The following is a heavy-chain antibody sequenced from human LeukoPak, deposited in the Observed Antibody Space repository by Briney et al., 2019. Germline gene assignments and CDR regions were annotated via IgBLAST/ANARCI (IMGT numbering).Heavy chain of an antibody. Sequence: GGSLRLSCAASGFTFSSYWMSWVRQAPGKGLEWVANIKHDGSEKYYVDSVKGRLTISRDNAKNSLYLQMNSLRAEDTAVYYCARESPYYYDSSDAFDIWGQGTMVTVSS. CDR1: GFTFSSYW. D-gene: IGHD3-22*01. J-gene: IGHJ3*02. CDR3: ARESPYYYDSSDAFDI. V-gene: IGHV3-7*03. CDR2: IKHDGSEK.